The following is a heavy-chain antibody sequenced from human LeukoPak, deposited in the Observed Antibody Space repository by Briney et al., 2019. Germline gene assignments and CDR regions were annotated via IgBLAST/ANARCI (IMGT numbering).Heavy chain of an antibody. CDR2: IYSGGST. Sequence: GGSLRLSCAASGFTVSSNYMSWVRQAPGTGLEWVSVIYSGGSTYYADSVKGRFTISRDNSKNTLYLQMNSLRAEDTALYYCARDSAVAGTFSYWGQGTLVTVSS. V-gene: IGHV3-53*01. D-gene: IGHD6-19*01. J-gene: IGHJ4*02. CDR1: GFTVSSNY. CDR3: ARDSAVAGTFSY.